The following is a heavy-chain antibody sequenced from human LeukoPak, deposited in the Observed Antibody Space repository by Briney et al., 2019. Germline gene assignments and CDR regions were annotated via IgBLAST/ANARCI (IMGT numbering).Heavy chain of an antibody. Sequence: GGSLRLSCAASGFTFSSYGMHWVRQAPGKGLEWVAVISYDGSNKYYADSVKGRFTISRDNSKNTLYLQMNSLRAEDTAVYYCAKQISGTVAFDIWGRGTMVTVSS. CDR1: GFTFSSYG. J-gene: IGHJ3*02. CDR2: ISYDGSNK. D-gene: IGHD6-13*01. CDR3: AKQISGTVAFDI. V-gene: IGHV3-30*18.